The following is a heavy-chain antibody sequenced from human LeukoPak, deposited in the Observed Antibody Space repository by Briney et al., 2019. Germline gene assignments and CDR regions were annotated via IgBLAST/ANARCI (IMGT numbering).Heavy chain of an antibody. V-gene: IGHV3-21*01. D-gene: IGHD4/OR15-4a*01. CDR2: ISNDSRYR. CDR3: ARESLLNANFDAFDL. J-gene: IGHJ3*01. CDR1: GFTFSSYN. Sequence: GGSLRLSCAASGFTFSSYNMNWVRQAPGKGLEWVSYISNDSRYRYYGDSLEGRFTISRDNAKNSLFLQMNSLRAEHTAIYYCARESLLNANFDAFDLWGQGKMVTVSS.